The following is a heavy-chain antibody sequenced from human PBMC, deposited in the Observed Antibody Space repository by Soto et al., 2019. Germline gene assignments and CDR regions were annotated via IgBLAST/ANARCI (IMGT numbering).Heavy chain of an antibody. V-gene: IGHV3-48*01. J-gene: IGHJ3*01. CDR2: ISSSGSTI. D-gene: IGHD3-22*01. CDR1: GFTFSSYS. Sequence: GGSLRLSCVASGFTFSSYSMVWVRQAPGKGLEWVSYISSSGSTIYYADSVKGRFTISRDNAKNSLYLQMNSLRAEDTAVYYCARDQLYYNDISGRPLNAFDVWGQGTMVTVSS. CDR3: ARDQLYYNDISGRPLNAFDV.